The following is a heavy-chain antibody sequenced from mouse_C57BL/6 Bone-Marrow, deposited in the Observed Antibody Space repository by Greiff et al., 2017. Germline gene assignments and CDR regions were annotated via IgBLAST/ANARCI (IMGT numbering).Heavy chain of an antibody. D-gene: IGHD2-3*01. Sequence: VQLQQSGAELVRPGTSVKMSCKASGYTFTNYWIGWAKQRPGHGLEWIGDIYPGGGYTNYNEKFKGKATLTADKSSSTAYMQFSSLTSEDSAIYYGARSGDGYYFYWYIDVWGTGTTVTVSS. CDR1: GYTFTNYW. CDR2: IYPGGGYT. CDR3: ARSGDGYYFYWYIDV. J-gene: IGHJ1*03. V-gene: IGHV1-63*01.